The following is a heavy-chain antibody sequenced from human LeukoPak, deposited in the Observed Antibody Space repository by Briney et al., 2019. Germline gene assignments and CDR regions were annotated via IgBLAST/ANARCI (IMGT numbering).Heavy chain of an antibody. Sequence: SETLSLTCAVYGGSFSGDYWIWIRQTPEKGLEWIGEINHSGITNYNPSFKSRVAISVDTSKNQFSLKLSSVTAADTAIYYCAKAPVWPAGRSGSLLYSGQGTLVTVSS. CDR2: INHSGIT. J-gene: IGHJ4*02. D-gene: IGHD1-26*01. CDR3: AKAPVWPAGRSGSLLY. CDR1: GGSFSGDY. V-gene: IGHV4-34*01.